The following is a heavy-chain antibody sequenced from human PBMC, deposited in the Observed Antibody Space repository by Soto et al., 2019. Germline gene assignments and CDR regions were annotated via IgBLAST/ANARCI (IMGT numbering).Heavy chain of an antibody. D-gene: IGHD6-19*01. CDR2: IYYIGST. Sequence: PSETRSLTCTFSVCSIISVYDYLRFIRQPPWKCLEWIVYIYYIGSTYYNPSLKSRVTISVDTSKNQFSLKLSSVTAADTAVYYCARDRAGSRRYQFRGMEVRGTGNTVNVSS. J-gene: IGHJ6*04. CDR3: ARDRAGSRRYQFRGMEV. V-gene: IGHV4-30-4*01. CDR1: VCSIISVYDY.